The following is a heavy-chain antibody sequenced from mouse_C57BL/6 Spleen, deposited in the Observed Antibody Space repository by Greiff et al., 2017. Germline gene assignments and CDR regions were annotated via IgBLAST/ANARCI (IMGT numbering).Heavy chain of an antibody. J-gene: IGHJ1*03. Sequence: QVQLQQPGAELVKPGASVKMSCKASGYTFTSYWITWVKQRPGQGLEWIGDIYPGSGSTNYNEKFKSKATLTVDTSSSTAYMQLSSLTSEDSAVYYCANYDGSSYDGYFDVWGKGTTVTVSS. CDR1: GYTFTSYW. D-gene: IGHD1-1*01. CDR2: IYPGSGST. CDR3: ANYDGSSYDGYFDV. V-gene: IGHV1-55*01.